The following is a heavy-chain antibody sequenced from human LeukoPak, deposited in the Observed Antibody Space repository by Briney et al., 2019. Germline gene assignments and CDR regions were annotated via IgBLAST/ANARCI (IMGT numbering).Heavy chain of an antibody. CDR3: ARGREVWELLSWFDP. CDR2: INPNSGGT. V-gene: IGHV1-2*02. D-gene: IGHD1-26*01. CDR1: GYTFTGYY. J-gene: IGHJ5*02. Sequence: ASVKVSCKASGYTFTGYYMHWVRQAPGQGLEWMGWINPNSGGTNYAQKFQGRVTMTRNTSISTAYMELSSLRSEDTAVYYCARGREVWELLSWFDPWGQGTLVTVSS.